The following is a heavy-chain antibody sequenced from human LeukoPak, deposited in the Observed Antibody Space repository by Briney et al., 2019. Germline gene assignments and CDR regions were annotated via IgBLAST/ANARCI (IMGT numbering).Heavy chain of an antibody. V-gene: IGHV4-34*01. Sequence: NPSDTLSPTCAVYGGSFSGYYWSWIRHPPGKGPEWIGKINHSGNTNYNTSLKSRVTTSPDTTKNQSSLKLTSVAAADTAVYYCARGARNYYGSGSYSWPLYYFDYWGQGTLVSVSS. CDR1: GGSFSGYY. CDR3: ARGARNYYGSGSYSWPLYYFDY. CDR2: INHSGNT. D-gene: IGHD3-10*01. J-gene: IGHJ4*02.